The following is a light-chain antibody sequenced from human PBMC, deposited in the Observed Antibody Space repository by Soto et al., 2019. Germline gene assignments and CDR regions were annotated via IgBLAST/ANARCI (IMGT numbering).Light chain of an antibody. Sequence: EILMTQSPATLSVTPGERATISCRASQSVSSKLAWYQQKPGKAPRLLIYDASTMATVIPARFSGSGSGTELTLTISSLQSEDFAVYYCHQYNNWLRTFGQGTKVDI. CDR1: QSVSSK. CDR3: HQYNNWLRT. J-gene: IGKJ1*01. V-gene: IGKV3-15*01. CDR2: DAS.